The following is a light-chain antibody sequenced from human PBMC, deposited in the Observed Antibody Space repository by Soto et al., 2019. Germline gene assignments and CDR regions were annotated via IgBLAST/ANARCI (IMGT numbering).Light chain of an antibody. CDR2: GNN. CDR1: SSNIGSNT. J-gene: IGLJ1*01. Sequence: QSVLTQPPSASGTPGQRVTISCSGRSSNIGSNTVNWYQQLPGTAPKLLIYGNNQRPSGVADRFSGSKSGTSASLAISGLQSGDEADYYCAAWDDGLNGYVF. CDR3: AAWDDGLNGYV. V-gene: IGLV1-44*01.